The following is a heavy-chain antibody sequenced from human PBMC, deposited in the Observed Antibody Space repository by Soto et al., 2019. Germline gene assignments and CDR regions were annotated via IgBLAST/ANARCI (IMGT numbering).Heavy chain of an antibody. D-gene: IGHD2-2*01. CDR3: ATYQLSHPGSFDY. CDR1: GYTLTELS. J-gene: IGHJ4*02. V-gene: IGHV1-24*01. Sequence: ASVKVSCKVSGYTLTELSMHWVRQAPGKGLEWMGGFDPEDGETIYAQKFQGRVTMTEDTSTGTAYMELSSLRSEDTAVYYCATYQLSHPGSFDYWGQGTLVTVSS. CDR2: FDPEDGET.